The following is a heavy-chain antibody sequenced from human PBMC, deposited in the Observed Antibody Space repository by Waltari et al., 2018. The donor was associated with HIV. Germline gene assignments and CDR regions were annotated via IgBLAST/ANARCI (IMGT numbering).Heavy chain of an antibody. CDR1: GDTFSSYG. J-gene: IGHJ4*02. CDR2: IIPILCTP. Sequence: QVQLVQSGAEVTKPGSSVKVSCKASGDTFSSYGINWVRQAPGQGLEWIGRIIPILCTPIYAQMFQDRVTITADESTTTAYMDLRRLRSEDTAVYYCVREGRSSTAWYYFDFWGQGTLVTVSS. D-gene: IGHD6-19*01. CDR3: VREGRSSTAWYYFDF. V-gene: IGHV1-69*11.